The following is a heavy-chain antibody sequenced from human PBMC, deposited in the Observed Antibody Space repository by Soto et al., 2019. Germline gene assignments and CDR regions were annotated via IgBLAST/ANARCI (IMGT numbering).Heavy chain of an antibody. CDR3: ATSLPLSLFDFWSDYFDS. J-gene: IGHJ4*02. Sequence: GGSLRLSCAASGFTFSSYAMSWGRQAPGRGLEWGSVISGSVGTTYYADSVKGRFTISRDNSKSTLYLQMNSLGAEDTAVYYCATSLPLSLFDFWSDYFDSWGQGTLVTVSS. D-gene: IGHD3-3*01. V-gene: IGHV3-23*01. CDR1: GFTFSSYA. CDR2: ISGSVGTT.